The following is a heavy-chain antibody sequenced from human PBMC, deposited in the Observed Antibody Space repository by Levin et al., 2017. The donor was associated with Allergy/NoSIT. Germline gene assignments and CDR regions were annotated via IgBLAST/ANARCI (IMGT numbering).Heavy chain of an antibody. CDR1: GYTFTGYY. Sequence: GESLKISCKASGYTFTGYYMHWVRQAPGQGLEWMGRINPNSGGTNYAQKFQGRVTMTRDTSISTAYMELSRLRSDDTAVYYCARVWFRELSAFDIWGQGTMVTVSS. J-gene: IGHJ3*02. D-gene: IGHD3-10*01. CDR3: ARVWFRELSAFDI. V-gene: IGHV1-2*06. CDR2: INPNSGGT.